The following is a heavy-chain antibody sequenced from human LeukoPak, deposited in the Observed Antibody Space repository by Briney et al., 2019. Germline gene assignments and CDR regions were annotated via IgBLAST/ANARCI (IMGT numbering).Heavy chain of an antibody. CDR3: ARGSSYSNYEKYGMDV. D-gene: IGHD4-11*01. J-gene: IGHJ6*02. CDR1: GFTFSSYD. CDR2: IGTAGDT. V-gene: IGHV3-13*01. Sequence: GGSLRLSCAASGFTFSSYDTHWVRQATGKGLEWVSAIGTAGDTYYPGSVKGRFTISRENAKNSLYLQMNSLRAEDTALYYCARGSSYSNYEKYGMDVWGQGTTVTVSS.